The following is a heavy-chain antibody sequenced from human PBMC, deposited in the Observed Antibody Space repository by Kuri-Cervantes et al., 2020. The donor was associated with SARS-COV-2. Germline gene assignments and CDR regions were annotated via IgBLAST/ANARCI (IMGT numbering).Heavy chain of an antibody. Sequence: ESLKISCAGYSGSFSDYYWSWIRQTPEMGLEWIGGINHSGSTNYNPSLRSRVTMSVDTSKNQFSLKLSSVTVADTAVYYCARGYYDFWSGYYNFDYWGQGTLVTVSS. D-gene: IGHD3-3*01. CDR1: SGSFSDYY. CDR2: INHSGST. J-gene: IGHJ4*02. V-gene: IGHV4-34*01. CDR3: ARGYYDFWSGYYNFDY.